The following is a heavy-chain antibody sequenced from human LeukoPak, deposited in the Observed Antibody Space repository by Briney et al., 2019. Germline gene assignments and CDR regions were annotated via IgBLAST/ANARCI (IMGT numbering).Heavy chain of an antibody. CDR3: ASGITETFDY. Sequence: SETLSLTCTVSGGSISSSSYYWGWIRQPPGKGLEWIGSIYYSGSTYYNPSLKSRVTISVDTSKNQFSLKLSSVTAAVTAVYYCASGITETFDYWGQGTLVTVSS. V-gene: IGHV4-39*07. CDR2: IYYSGST. D-gene: IGHD1-7*01. J-gene: IGHJ4*02. CDR1: GGSISSSSYY.